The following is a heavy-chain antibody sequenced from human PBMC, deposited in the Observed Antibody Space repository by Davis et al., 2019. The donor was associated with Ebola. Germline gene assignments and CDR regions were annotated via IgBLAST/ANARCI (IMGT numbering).Heavy chain of an antibody. Sequence: SETLSLTCTVSGGSISSSSYYWGWIRQPPGKGLEWIGSIYYSGSTYYNPSLKSRVTISVDTSKNQFSLKLSSVTAADTAVYYCARDPLAVAGRSLDYWGQGTLVTVSS. CDR1: GGSISSSSYY. CDR3: ARDPLAVAGRSLDY. J-gene: IGHJ4*02. CDR2: IYYSGST. V-gene: IGHV4-39*07. D-gene: IGHD6-19*01.